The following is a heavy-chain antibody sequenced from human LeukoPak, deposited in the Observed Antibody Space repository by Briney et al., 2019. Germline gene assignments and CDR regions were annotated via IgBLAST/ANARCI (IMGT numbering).Heavy chain of an antibody. J-gene: IGHJ4*02. CDR2: IRYDGSNK. Sequence: PGGSLRLSCAASGFTFSSYGMHWVRQAPGKGLEWVAFIRYDGSNKYYADSVKGRFTISRDNSKNTLYLQMNSLRAEDTAVYYCAKDIWLECYFDYWGQGTLVTVSS. V-gene: IGHV3-30*02. CDR1: GFTFSSYG. CDR3: AKDIWLECYFDY. D-gene: IGHD6-19*01.